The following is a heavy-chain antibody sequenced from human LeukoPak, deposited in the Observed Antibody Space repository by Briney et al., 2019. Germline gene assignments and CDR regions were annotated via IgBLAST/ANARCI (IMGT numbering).Heavy chain of an antibody. J-gene: IGHJ6*04. CDR1: GFTFSSYG. CDR2: ISYDGSNK. V-gene: IGHV3-30*18. D-gene: IGHD4-17*01. Sequence: GGSLRLSCAASGFTFSSYGMHWVRQAPGKGLEWVAVISYDGSNKYYADSVKGRFTISRDNSKNTLYLQMNSLRAEDTAVYYCAKDSKLRSYYYSTVWTSGAKGPRSPSPQ. CDR3: AKDSKLRSYYYSTVWTS.